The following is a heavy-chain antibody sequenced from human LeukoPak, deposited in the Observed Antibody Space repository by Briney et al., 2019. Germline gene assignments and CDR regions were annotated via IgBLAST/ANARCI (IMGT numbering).Heavy chain of an antibody. D-gene: IGHD1-1*01. CDR2: IYYSGST. CDR3: ARPVPSRLGWFDP. J-gene: IGHJ5*02. V-gene: IGHV4-59*08. CDR1: GGSISSYY. Sequence: SETLSLTCTVSGGSISSYYWSWIRQPPGKGLEWIGYIYYSGSTSYNPSLKSRVSISVHTSKNQFSLKLRSVTAADTAVYYCARPVPSRLGWFDPWGQGTLVTVSS.